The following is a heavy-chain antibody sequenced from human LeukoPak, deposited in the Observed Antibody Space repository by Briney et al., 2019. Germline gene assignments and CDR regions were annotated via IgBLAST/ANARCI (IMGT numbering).Heavy chain of an antibody. CDR2: IYSGGST. CDR3: ARGPVITFDY. CDR1: GFTVSSNY. D-gene: IGHD2/OR15-2a*01. J-gene: IGHJ4*02. Sequence: GGSLRLSCAASGFTVSSNYMSWVRQAPGKGLEWVSIIYSGGSTFYADSVKGRFTISRDNSKNTLYLQMNSLRAEDTAVYYCARGPVITFDYWGQGTLVTVSS. V-gene: IGHV3-53*01.